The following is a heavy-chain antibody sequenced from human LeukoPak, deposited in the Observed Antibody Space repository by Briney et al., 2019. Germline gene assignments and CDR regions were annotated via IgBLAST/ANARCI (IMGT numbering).Heavy chain of an antibody. CDR1: GFTFSRYW. Sequence: GGSLRLSCAASGFTFSRYWMHWVRQAPGKGLVGVSHNKSDRSFTNYADSVKGRFTISRDNAKNTLYLQMNSLRPEDTAVYYCARGTGAFDIWGQGTKVTVSS. CDR3: ARGTGAFDI. CDR2: NKSDRSFT. J-gene: IGHJ3*02. V-gene: IGHV3-74*01. D-gene: IGHD1-1*01.